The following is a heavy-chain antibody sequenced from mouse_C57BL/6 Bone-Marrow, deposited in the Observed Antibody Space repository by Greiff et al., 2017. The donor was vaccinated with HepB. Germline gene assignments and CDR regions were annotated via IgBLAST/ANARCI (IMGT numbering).Heavy chain of an antibody. Sequence: QVQLQQPGAELVKPGASVKLSCKASGYTFTSYWLQWVKQRPGQGLEWIGEIDPSDSYTNYTQKFKGKATLTVDTSSSTAYMQLISLTSEDSAVYYGARSRVMITKGYCFDYWGQGTTLTVSA. CDR1: GYTFTSYW. J-gene: IGHJ2*01. CDR3: ARSRVMITKGYCFDY. CDR2: IDPSDSYT. V-gene: IGHV1-50*01. D-gene: IGHD2-4*01.